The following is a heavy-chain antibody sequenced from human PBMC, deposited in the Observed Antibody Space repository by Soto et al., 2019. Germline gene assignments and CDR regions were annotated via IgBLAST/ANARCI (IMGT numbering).Heavy chain of an antibody. V-gene: IGHV3-48*01. CDR1: GFTFSSYS. Sequence: GGSLRLACAASGFTFSSYSMDWVRQAPGKGLEWVSYISSSSTIYYADSVKGRFTISRDNAKNSLYLQMNSLRAEDTAVYYCARHPERIADIGWFHPWGQGTLVTAPQ. CDR3: ARHPERIADIGWFHP. CDR2: ISSSSTI. D-gene: IGHD6-13*01. J-gene: IGHJ5*02.